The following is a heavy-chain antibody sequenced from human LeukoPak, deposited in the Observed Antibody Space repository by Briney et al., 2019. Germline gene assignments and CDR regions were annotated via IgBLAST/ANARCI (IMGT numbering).Heavy chain of an antibody. CDR2: ISYDGSNK. Sequence: GGSLRLSCAASGFTFSSYAMHWVRQAPGKGLEWVAVISYDGSNKYYADSVKGRFTISRDNSKNTLYLQMNSLRAEDTAVYYCAREVTPYNCDDSSGCYDAFDIWGQGTMVTVSS. V-gene: IGHV3-30*04. D-gene: IGHD3-22*01. CDR1: GFTFSSYA. J-gene: IGHJ3*02. CDR3: AREVTPYNCDDSSGCYDAFDI.